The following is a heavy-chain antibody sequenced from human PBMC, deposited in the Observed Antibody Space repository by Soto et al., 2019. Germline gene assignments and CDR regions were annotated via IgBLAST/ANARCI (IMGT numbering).Heavy chain of an antibody. Sequence: QLQLQESGPGLVKPSETLSLTCNVSGVSISDTSYYWGWIRQPPGKGLEWIGTIYFNGNTFYNPSRKSRLPISVDTSKNQISLRLTAVTAADTAVYYCARQGSYWGQGTLVSVSS. V-gene: IGHV4-39*01. J-gene: IGHJ4*02. CDR1: GVSISDTSYY. CDR3: ARQGSY. CDR2: IYFNGNT.